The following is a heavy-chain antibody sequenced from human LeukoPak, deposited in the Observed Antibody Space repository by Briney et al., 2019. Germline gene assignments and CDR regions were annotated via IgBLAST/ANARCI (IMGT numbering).Heavy chain of an antibody. V-gene: IGHV3-30*18. Sequence: QPGGSLRLSCAASGFTLSGSAMHWVRQASGKGLEWVAVISYDGSNKYYADSVKGRFTISRDNSKNTLYLQMNSLRAEDTAVYYCAKLAGASTNWGQGTLVTVSS. CDR1: GFTLSGSA. J-gene: IGHJ4*02. CDR2: ISYDGSNK. D-gene: IGHD6-19*01. CDR3: AKLAGASTN.